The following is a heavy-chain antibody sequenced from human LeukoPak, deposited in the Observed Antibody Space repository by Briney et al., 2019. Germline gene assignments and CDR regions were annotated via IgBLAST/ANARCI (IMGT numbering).Heavy chain of an antibody. Sequence: ASVKVSGKASGYSFTSFGISWVRQAPGQGLEWMGWISAYNGNTHYAQNLQGRVTMTTDTSTSTAYMELRTLRSDDTAVYYCARDHGEAAAGVFAPFDYWGQGTLVTVSS. CDR2: ISAYNGNT. D-gene: IGHD6-13*01. CDR1: GYSFTSFG. J-gene: IGHJ4*02. V-gene: IGHV1-18*01. CDR3: ARDHGEAAAGVFAPFDY.